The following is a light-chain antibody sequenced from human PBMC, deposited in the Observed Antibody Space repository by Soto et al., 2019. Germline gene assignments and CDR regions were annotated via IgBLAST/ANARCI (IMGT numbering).Light chain of an antibody. V-gene: IGKV3-20*01. CDR1: QSVSSSY. CDR2: GAS. Sequence: EIVLTQSPGTLSLSPGERATLSCRASQSVSSSYLAWYQQKPGQAPRLLIYGASSRANGIPARFSGSGSGTDLTLTISRLEPEDFAAYDCQQYGSSHTITFGQGTRLEIK. CDR3: QQYGSSHTIT. J-gene: IGKJ5*01.